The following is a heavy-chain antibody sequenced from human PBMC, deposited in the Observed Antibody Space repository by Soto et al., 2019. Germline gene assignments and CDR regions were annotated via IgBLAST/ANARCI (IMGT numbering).Heavy chain of an antibody. V-gene: IGHV1-69*11. CDR1: GGTFSSYA. Sequence: QVQLVQSGAEVKKPGSSVKVSCKASGGTFSSYAISWVRQAPGQGLEWMGGIIPILGTANYAQKFQGRVTITADESTRTAYMGLSSLSSEDTAVYYCARDRGVAAVFFDYWGQGTLVTVSS. D-gene: IGHD6-13*01. J-gene: IGHJ4*02. CDR2: IIPILGTA. CDR3: ARDRGVAAVFFDY.